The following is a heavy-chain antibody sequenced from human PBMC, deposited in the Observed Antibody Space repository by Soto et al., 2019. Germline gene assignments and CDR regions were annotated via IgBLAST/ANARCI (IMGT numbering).Heavy chain of an antibody. V-gene: IGHV4-31*03. CDR3: ARVFSDSSSFFDP. CDR2: IYYNGTT. J-gene: IGHJ5*02. CDR1: GGSISSPNFY. Sequence: SETLSLTCTVSGGSISSPNFYWSWIRQHPGKGLEWIGHIYYNGTTYYNPTLKSRVSISVDTSKNQFSLKLSSVTAADTAVYYCARVFSDSSSFFDPWGQGTLVTVSS. D-gene: IGHD6-13*01.